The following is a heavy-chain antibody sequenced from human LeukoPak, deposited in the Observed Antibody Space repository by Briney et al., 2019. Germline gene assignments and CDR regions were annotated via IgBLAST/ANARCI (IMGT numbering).Heavy chain of an antibody. CDR3: ARGALIYDYVWGSYRSRDFDY. J-gene: IGHJ4*02. CDR1: GYTFTSYD. V-gene: IGHV1-8*01. Sequence: GASVKVSCKASGYTFTSYDINWVRQATGQGLEWMGWMNPNSGNTGYAQKFQGRVTMTRNTSISTAYMELSSLRSEDTAVYYCARGALIYDYVWGSYRSRDFDYWGQGTLVTVSS. D-gene: IGHD3-16*02. CDR2: MNPNSGNT.